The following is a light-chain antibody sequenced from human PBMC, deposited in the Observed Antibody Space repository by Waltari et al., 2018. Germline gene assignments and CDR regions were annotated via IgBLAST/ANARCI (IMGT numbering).Light chain of an antibody. J-gene: IGKJ2*03. CDR3: QQYYSTPYS. CDR2: WAS. V-gene: IGKV4-1*01. Sequence: DIVMTQSPDSLAVSLGERASINCKSSQNIFYSSNNKNYLAWYQQKPGQPPKLLIYWASTRESGVPARFSGSGSGTDFTLIISSLQAEDVAIYYCQQYYSTPYSFGQGTKLEI. CDR1: QNIFYSSNNKNY.